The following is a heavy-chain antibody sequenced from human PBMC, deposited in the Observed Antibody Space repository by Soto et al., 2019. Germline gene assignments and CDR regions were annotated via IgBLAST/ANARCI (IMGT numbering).Heavy chain of an antibody. CDR3: AREDEARGSYFLSEYYYYGMDV. CDR2: IIPIFGTA. V-gene: IGHV1-69*13. D-gene: IGHD1-26*01. CDR1: GGTFSSYA. J-gene: IGHJ6*02. Sequence: SVKVSCKASGGTFSSYAISWVRQAPGQGLEWMGGIIPIFGTANYAQKFQGRVTITADESTSTAYMELSSLRSEDTAVYYCAREDEARGSYFLSEYYYYGMDVWGQGTTVTVSS.